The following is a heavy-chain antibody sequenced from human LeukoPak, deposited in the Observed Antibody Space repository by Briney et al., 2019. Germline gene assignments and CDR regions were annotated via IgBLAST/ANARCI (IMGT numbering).Heavy chain of an antibody. CDR3: ASLERAMAADY. CDR2: IYYGRST. J-gene: IGHJ4*02. V-gene: IGHV4-59*08. CDR1: GGSINSYY. Sequence: PSETLSLTCTVSGGSINSYYWSWIRQPPAAGLEWIGYIYYGRSTNYNPSLKSRVTISVETPKNHFSLKLTSVTAAAPPVYSCASLERAMAADYWGPGTLVTVSS. D-gene: IGHD5-18*01.